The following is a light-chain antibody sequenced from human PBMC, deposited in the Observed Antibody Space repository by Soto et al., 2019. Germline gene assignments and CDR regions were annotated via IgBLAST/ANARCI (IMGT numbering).Light chain of an antibody. CDR2: DAS. CDR1: QSVGNF. CDR3: QQRSNWPPIT. Sequence: EIVLTQSPATLSLSPGERATLSCRASQSVGNFLAWYQHKPGQAPRLLIYDASNRATGIPARFSGSGSGTDFTLTISSLEPEDFAVYYCQQRSNWPPITFGQGTRLEIK. V-gene: IGKV3-11*01. J-gene: IGKJ5*01.